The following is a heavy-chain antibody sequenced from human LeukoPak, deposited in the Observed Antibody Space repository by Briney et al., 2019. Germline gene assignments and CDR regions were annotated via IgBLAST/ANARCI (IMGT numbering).Heavy chain of an antibody. Sequence: GGSLRLPCTASGFTFGDYAMSWFRQAPGKGLEWVGFIRSKAYGGTTEYAASVKGRFTISRDDSKSIAYLQMNSLKTEDTAVYYCTRGPGAVTGYWFDPWGQGTLVTVSS. J-gene: IGHJ5*02. CDR3: TRGPGAVTGYWFDP. CDR2: IRSKAYGGTT. D-gene: IGHD4-17*01. V-gene: IGHV3-49*03. CDR1: GFTFGDYA.